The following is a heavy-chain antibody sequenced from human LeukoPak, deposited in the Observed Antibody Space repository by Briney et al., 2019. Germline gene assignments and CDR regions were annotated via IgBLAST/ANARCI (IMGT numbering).Heavy chain of an antibody. Sequence: PSETLSLTCAVYGGSFSGYYWSWIRQPPGKGLEWIGEINHSGSTNYNPSLKSRPTISIDTSKKQFSLKLSSVTAADTAVYYCATYYGDYLPFGSWGQGTLVTVSS. D-gene: IGHD4-17*01. CDR1: GGSFSGYY. CDR2: INHSGST. V-gene: IGHV4-34*01. J-gene: IGHJ5*02. CDR3: ATYYGDYLPFGS.